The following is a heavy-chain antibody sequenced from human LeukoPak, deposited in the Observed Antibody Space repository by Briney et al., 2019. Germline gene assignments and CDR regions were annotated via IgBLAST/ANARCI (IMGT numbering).Heavy chain of an antibody. CDR3: AKPHYDSSGYFYYFDY. CDR1: EFSVGSNY. Sequence: GGSLRLSCAASEFSVGSNYMTWVRQAPGKGLEWVSLIYSGGSTYYADSVKGRFTISRDNSKNTLYLQMNSLRAEDTAVYYCAKPHYDSSGYFYYFDYWGQGTLVTVSS. V-gene: IGHV3-66*04. J-gene: IGHJ4*02. CDR2: IYSGGST. D-gene: IGHD3-22*01.